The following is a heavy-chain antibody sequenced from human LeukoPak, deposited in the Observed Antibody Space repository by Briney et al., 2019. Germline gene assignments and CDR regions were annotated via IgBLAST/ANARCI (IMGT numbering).Heavy chain of an antibody. V-gene: IGHV1-46*01. CDR3: ARSDIVVVPNNNWFDP. CDR2: INPSGGST. J-gene: IGHJ5*02. D-gene: IGHD2-2*01. Sequence: ASVKVSCKASGYTFTNYYMHWVRQAPGQGLEWMGIINPSGGSTSYAQKFQGRVTMTRDMSTSTVYMELSSLRSEDTAVYYCARSDIVVVPNNNWFDPWGQGTLVTVSS. CDR1: GYTFTNYY.